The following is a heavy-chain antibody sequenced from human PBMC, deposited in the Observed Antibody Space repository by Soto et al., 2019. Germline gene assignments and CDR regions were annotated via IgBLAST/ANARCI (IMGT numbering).Heavy chain of an antibody. D-gene: IGHD2-15*01. CDR1: GGSVSSGSYY. CDR2: IYYSGST. J-gene: IGHJ5*02. V-gene: IGHV4-61*01. Sequence: SETLSLTCTVSGGSVSSGSYYWSWIRQPPGKGLEWIGYIYYSGSTNYNPSLKSRVTISVDTSKNQFSLKLSSVTAADTAVYYCAREGVVHWFDPWGQGTLVTVSS. CDR3: AREGVVHWFDP.